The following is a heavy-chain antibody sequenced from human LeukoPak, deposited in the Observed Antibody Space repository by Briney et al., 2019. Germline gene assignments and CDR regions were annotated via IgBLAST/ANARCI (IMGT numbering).Heavy chain of an antibody. CDR3: ASNLDRYYDFWSGYFQDAFDI. CDR1: GFTFSSYS. Sequence: GGSLRLSCAASGFTFSSYSMNWVRQAPGKGLEWVSSISSSSYIYYADSVKGRFTISRDNAKNSLYLQMNSLRAEDTAVYYCASNLDRYYDFWSGYFQDAFDIWGQGTMVAVSS. CDR2: ISSSSYI. V-gene: IGHV3-21*01. D-gene: IGHD3-3*01. J-gene: IGHJ3*02.